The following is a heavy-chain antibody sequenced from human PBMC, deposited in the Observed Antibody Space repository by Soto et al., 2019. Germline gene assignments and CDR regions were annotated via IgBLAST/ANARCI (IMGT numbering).Heavy chain of an antibody. D-gene: IGHD3-16*01. CDR3: ARASKGGRSMGWFDP. CDR2: IYYSGST. J-gene: IGHJ5*02. V-gene: IGHV4-31*03. CDR1: GGSISSGGYY. Sequence: QVQLQESGPGLVKPSQTLSLTCTVSGGSISSGGYYWSWIRQHPGKGLEWLGYIYYSGSTYYNPSLKSRVTISVDTSKNQFSLKLSSVTAADTAGYYCARASKGGRSMGWFDPWGQGTLVTVSS.